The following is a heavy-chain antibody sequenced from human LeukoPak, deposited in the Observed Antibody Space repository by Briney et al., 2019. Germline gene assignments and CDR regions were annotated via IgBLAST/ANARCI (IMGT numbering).Heavy chain of an antibody. J-gene: IGHJ4*02. CDR3: ARDLGYCSSTSGYYFDY. V-gene: IGHV1-2*02. CDR2: INPNSGST. CDR1: GYTFTGYY. Sequence: GASVKVSCKASGYTFTGYYMHWVRQAPGQGLEWMGWINPNSGSTNYAQKFQGRVTMTRDTSISTAYMELSRLRSDDTAVYYCARDLGYCSSTSGYYFDYWGQGTLVTVYS. D-gene: IGHD2-2*01.